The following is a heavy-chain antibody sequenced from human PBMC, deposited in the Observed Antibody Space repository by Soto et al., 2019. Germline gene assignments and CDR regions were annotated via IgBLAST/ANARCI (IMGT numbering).Heavy chain of an antibody. V-gene: IGHV3-23*01. CDR1: GFIFSDYG. CDR3: AKQSPYSNSWYNIDY. D-gene: IGHD6-13*01. CDR2: ISGYGDST. Sequence: EVHLLESGGGLVQPGGSLRLSCAASGFIFSDYGMNWLRQAPGQGLEWVSGISGYGDSTHYADSVKGRFTISRDNSKNTLYLQMNSMRVEDTAVYYCAKQSPYSNSWYNIDYWGQGTLDTVSS. J-gene: IGHJ4*02.